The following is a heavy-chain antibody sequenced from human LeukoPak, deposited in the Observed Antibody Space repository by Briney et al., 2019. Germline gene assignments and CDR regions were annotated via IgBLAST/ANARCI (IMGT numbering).Heavy chain of an antibody. CDR3: ARGAGMSPAATAYYYYMDV. CDR2: IYYSGST. J-gene: IGHJ6*03. CDR1: GGSISSTSSY. Sequence: SETLSLTCSVSGGSISSTSSYWGWIRQPPGKGLEWIASIYYSGSTYYNPSLKSRVSISVDTSESKFSLNLTSVTAADTAVYYCARGAGMSPAATAYYYYMDVWGKGTTVTVSS. V-gene: IGHV4-39*02. D-gene: IGHD2-2*01.